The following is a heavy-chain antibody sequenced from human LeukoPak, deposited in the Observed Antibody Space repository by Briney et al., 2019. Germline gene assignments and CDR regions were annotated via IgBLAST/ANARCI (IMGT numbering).Heavy chain of an antibody. CDR2: INDIINT. V-gene: IGHV4-34*01. Sequence: PSETLSLTCAVHGGSFSGYYWNWIRQPPGKGLEWFGQINDIINTTYSRSLKSRVSISVDTSKNTFSMKLSSVTAADTAVYYCARGLGSSSSPPIWSYCYMDVWGKGTTVTVSS. CDR3: ARGLGSSSSPPIWSYCYMDV. D-gene: IGHD6-6*01. CDR1: GGSFSGYY. J-gene: IGHJ6*03.